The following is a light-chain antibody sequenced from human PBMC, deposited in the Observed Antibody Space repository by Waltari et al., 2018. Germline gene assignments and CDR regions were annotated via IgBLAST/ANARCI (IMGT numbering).Light chain of an antibody. CDR1: QTVSSNY. V-gene: IGKV3-20*01. CDR3: QQYGGSPLIT. J-gene: IGKJ5*01. Sequence: EIVLTQSPGTLSLSPGERATPFCRASQTVSSNYLGWYHQRPGQAPRLLIYGASSRATGIPDRFSGSGSGTDFTLTISRLEPEDFAVYYCQQYGGSPLITFGQGTRLEIK. CDR2: GAS.